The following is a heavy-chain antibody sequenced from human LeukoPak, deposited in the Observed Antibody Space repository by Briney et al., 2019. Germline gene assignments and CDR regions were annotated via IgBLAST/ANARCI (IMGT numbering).Heavy chain of an antibody. J-gene: IGHJ4*02. CDR3: AKTCPLDSSSWSHGDY. CDR2: ISGSGDST. D-gene: IGHD6-13*01. V-gene: IGHV3-23*01. Sequence: SGGSLRLSCAASGFTFSSYAMSWVRQAPGKGLEWVSAISGSGDSTYYGDSVKGRFTISRDNSKNTLYLQMNSLRAEDTAVYYCAKTCPLDSSSWSHGDYWGQGTLVTVSS. CDR1: GFTFSSYA.